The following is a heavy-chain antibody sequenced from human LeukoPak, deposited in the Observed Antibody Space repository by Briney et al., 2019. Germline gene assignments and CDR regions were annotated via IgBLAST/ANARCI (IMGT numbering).Heavy chain of an antibody. CDR3: AKDLFRGYYDSSGYAFDI. V-gene: IGHV3-7*03. D-gene: IGHD3-22*01. CDR1: GLTFSRYW. Sequence: GGSLRLSCAASGLTFSRYWLTWVRQAPGKGLEWVANINQDGSEENYVDSVRGRFTISRDNSKNTLYLQMNSLRAEDTAVYYCAKDLFRGYYDSSGYAFDIWGQGTMVTVSS. CDR2: INQDGSEE. J-gene: IGHJ3*02.